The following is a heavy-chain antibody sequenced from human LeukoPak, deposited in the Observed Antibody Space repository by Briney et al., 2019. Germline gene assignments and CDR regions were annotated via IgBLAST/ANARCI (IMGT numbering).Heavy chain of an antibody. V-gene: IGHV4-61*08. CDR3: ARAGITGRTVDY. J-gene: IGHJ4*02. CDR2: IYYSGST. Sequence: SETLSLTCAVSGGSISSGGYSWSWIRQPPGKGLEWIGYIYYSGSTNYNPSLMSRVTVSLDTSKNQFSLTLSSVTAADTAVYYCARAGITGRTVDYWGQGTLVTVSA. D-gene: IGHD1-20*01. CDR1: GGSISSGGYS.